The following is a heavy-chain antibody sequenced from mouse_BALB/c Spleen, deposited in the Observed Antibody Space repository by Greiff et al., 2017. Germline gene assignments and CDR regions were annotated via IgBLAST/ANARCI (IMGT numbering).Heavy chain of an antibody. J-gene: IGHJ2*01. CDR3: ARGERIYYGSSYGGGY. CDR1: GFTFSDYY. V-gene: IGHV5-4*02. CDR2: ISDGGSYT. D-gene: IGHD1-1*01. Sequence: EVQLQQSGGGLVKPGGSLKLSCAASGFTFSDYYMYWVRQTPEKRLEWVATISDGGSYTYYPDSVKGRFTISSDNAKNNLYLQMSSLKSEDTAMYYCARGERIYYGSSYGGGYWGQGTTLTVSS.